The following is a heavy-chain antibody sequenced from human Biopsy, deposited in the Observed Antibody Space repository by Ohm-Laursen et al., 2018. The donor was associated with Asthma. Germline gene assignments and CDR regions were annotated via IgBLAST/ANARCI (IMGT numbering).Heavy chain of an antibody. CDR2: ILTKFDIT. V-gene: IGHV1-69*04. J-gene: IGHJ4*02. CDR3: ARSYDTDSYPVLVLDY. CDR1: GGTLSNFA. D-gene: IGHD3-22*01. Sequence: SVKVSCKVPGGTLSNFAISWVRQAPGHGLEWMGTILTKFDITSYAEKFQGRVTITADKSTSTTYMELSRLRSEDTAVYYCARSYDTDSYPVLVLDYWGQGTLVTVSS.